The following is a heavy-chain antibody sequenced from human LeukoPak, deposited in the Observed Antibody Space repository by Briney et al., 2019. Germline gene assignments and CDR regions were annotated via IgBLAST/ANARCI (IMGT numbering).Heavy chain of an antibody. V-gene: IGHV3-23*01. J-gene: IGHJ4*02. CDR3: ARPPYGDYQHY. Sequence: SGGSLRLSCAASGFTVGDYGMSWVRQAPGKGLEWVSAISGSGGGTYYADSVKGRFTISRDNSKNRLYLQMNSLRAEDTAVYYCARPPYGDYQHYWGQGTLVTVSS. CDR1: GFTVGDYG. D-gene: IGHD4-17*01. CDR2: ISGSGGGT.